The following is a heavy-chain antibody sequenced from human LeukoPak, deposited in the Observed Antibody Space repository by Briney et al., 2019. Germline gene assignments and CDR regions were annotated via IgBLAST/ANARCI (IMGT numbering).Heavy chain of an antibody. J-gene: IGHJ5*02. CDR1: GFTFSSYS. D-gene: IGHD4-11*01. Sequence: GGSLRLSCAASGFTFSSYSMNWVRQAPGKGLEWVSSISSSSSYIYYADSVKGRFTISRDNAKNSLYLQMNSLRAEDTAVYYFAREGWVPLQRECDPWGQGTVVTVSS. CDR3: AREGWVPLQRECDP. CDR2: ISSSSSYI. V-gene: IGHV3-21*01.